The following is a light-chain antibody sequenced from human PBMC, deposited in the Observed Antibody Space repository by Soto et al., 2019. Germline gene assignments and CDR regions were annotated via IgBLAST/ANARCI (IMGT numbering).Light chain of an antibody. J-gene: IGLJ1*01. Sequence: QSVLTQPPSASGTPGQRVTISCSGSSSNIGSNIVNWYQQLPGTAPRLLVYSYNQRPSGVPDRFSGSKSGTSASLAISGLQSEDEADYFCAAWDDSLNGFYVFGTGTQLTVL. V-gene: IGLV1-44*01. CDR2: SYN. CDR1: SSNIGSNI. CDR3: AAWDDSLNGFYV.